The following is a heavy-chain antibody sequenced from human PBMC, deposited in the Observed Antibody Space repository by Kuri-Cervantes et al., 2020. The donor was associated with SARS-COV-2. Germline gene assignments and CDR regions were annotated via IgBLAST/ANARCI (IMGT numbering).Heavy chain of an antibody. CDR1: GFTFSSYA. V-gene: IGHV3-30-3*01. Sequence: GESLKISCAASGFTFSSYAMHWVRQAPGKGLEWVAVISYDGSNKYYADSVKGRFTISRNNSKNTLYLQMNSLRAEDTAVYYCASRELYFDYWGQGTLVTVSS. D-gene: IGHD1-26*01. J-gene: IGHJ4*02. CDR3: ASRELYFDY. CDR2: ISYDGSNK.